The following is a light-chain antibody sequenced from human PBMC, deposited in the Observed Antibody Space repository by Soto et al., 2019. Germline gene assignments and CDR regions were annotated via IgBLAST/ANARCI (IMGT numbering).Light chain of an antibody. J-gene: IGLJ1*01. CDR1: SSDVGGYNF. Sequence: QSVLTQPRSVSGSPGQSVTISCTGTSSDVGGYNFVSWYQHHPGKAPKLMIHNVIQRPSGVPDRFSASKSGNTASLTISGLQAEDEADYYRCSYAGSYTYVFGTGTKLTVL. CDR3: CSYAGSYTYV. CDR2: NVI. V-gene: IGLV2-11*01.